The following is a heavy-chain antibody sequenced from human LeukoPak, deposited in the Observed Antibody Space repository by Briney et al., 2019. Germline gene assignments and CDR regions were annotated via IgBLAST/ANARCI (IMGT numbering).Heavy chain of an antibody. J-gene: IGHJ4*02. CDR1: GGSISTYY. V-gene: IGHV4-59*08. Sequence: PSETLSLTCTVSGGSISTYYWSWIRQPPGKGLEWIGYIYYSGSINYNPSLKSRVTISVDTSKNQFSLKLSSVTAADTAVYYCAGSRGYSYGTTFLDYWGQGTLVTVSS. CDR3: AGSRGYSYGTTFLDY. CDR2: IYYSGSI. D-gene: IGHD5-18*01.